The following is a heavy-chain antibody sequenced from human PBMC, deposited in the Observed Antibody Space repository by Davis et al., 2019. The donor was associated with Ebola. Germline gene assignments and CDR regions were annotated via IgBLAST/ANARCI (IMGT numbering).Heavy chain of an antibody. CDR3: ARGPLTRPRYSGSYVNY. V-gene: IGHV1-8*01. Sequence: ASVKVSCKASGYTFTSYDINWVRQATGQGLEWMGWMNPNSGNTGYAQKFQGRVNMTRKTSISTAYMELSSLRSEETAVYYCARGPLTRPRYSGSYVNYWGQGTLVTVSS. CDR2: MNPNSGNT. J-gene: IGHJ4*02. CDR1: GYTFTSYD. D-gene: IGHD1-26*01.